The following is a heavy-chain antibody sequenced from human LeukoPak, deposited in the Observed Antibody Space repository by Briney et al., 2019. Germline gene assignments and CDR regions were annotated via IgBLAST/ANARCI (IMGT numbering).Heavy chain of an antibody. Sequence: GASVKVSCKASGYTFTGYYMHWVRQAPGQGLEWMGWINPNSGGTNYAQKFQGRVTMTRDTSISTAYMELSRLRSDDTAVYYCARDQCSRTSCYSNYYYYGMDVWGQGTTVTVSS. D-gene: IGHD2-2*01. CDR3: ARDQCSRTSCYSNYYYYGMDV. V-gene: IGHV1-2*02. CDR1: GYTFTGYY. CDR2: INPNSGGT. J-gene: IGHJ6*02.